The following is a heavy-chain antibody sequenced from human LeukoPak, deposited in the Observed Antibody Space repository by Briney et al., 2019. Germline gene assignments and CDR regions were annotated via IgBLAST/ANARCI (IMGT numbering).Heavy chain of an antibody. Sequence: PGGSLRLSCAASGFTFSSYSMNWVRQAPGKGLEWVSSISSSSSYIYYADSVKGRFTISRDNAKNSLYLQMNGLRAEDTAVYYCARDSYDYVWGSYRPDAFDIWGQGTMVTVSS. J-gene: IGHJ3*02. D-gene: IGHD3-16*02. CDR1: GFTFSSYS. CDR2: ISSSSSYI. CDR3: ARDSYDYVWGSYRPDAFDI. V-gene: IGHV3-21*01.